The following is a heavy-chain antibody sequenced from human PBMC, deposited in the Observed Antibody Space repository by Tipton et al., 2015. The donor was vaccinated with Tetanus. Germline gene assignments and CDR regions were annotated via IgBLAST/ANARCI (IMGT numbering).Heavy chain of an antibody. D-gene: IGHD2-8*01. CDR1: GGSFSGYY. V-gene: IGHV4-34*01. Sequence: TLSLTCAVYGGSFSGYYWSWIRQPPGKGLEWIGEINHGGSTNYNPSLKSRVTISVDTSKNQFSLKLSSVTAADTAVYYCARDSQWADAFDIWGQGTMVTVSS. J-gene: IGHJ3*02. CDR2: INHGGST. CDR3: ARDSQWADAFDI.